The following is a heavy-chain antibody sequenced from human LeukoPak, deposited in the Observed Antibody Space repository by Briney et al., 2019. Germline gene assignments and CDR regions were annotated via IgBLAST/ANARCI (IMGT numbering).Heavy chain of an antibody. D-gene: IGHD6-19*01. Sequence: GGSLRLSCAASGFTFSSYAMSWVRQAPGKGREWVSAISGSGGSTYYADSVEGRFTISRDNSKNTLYLQMNSLRAEDTAVYYCAKDGQVSSGWFDYWGQGTLVTVSS. CDR3: AKDGQVSSGWFDY. J-gene: IGHJ4*02. CDR2: ISGSGGST. CDR1: GFTFSSYA. V-gene: IGHV3-23*01.